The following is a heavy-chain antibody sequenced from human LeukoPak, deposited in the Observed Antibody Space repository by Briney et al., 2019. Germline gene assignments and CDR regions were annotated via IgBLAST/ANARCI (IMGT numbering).Heavy chain of an antibody. Sequence: SETLSLTCTVSGGSISSSSYYWGWIRQPPGKGLEWIGSIYYSGSTYYNPSLKSRVTMSVDTSKNQFSLKLSSVTAADTAVYYCARATLEWELLKAFDIWGQGTMVTVSS. V-gene: IGHV4-39*07. J-gene: IGHJ3*02. D-gene: IGHD1-26*01. CDR3: ARATLEWELLKAFDI. CDR2: IYYSGST. CDR1: GGSISSSSYY.